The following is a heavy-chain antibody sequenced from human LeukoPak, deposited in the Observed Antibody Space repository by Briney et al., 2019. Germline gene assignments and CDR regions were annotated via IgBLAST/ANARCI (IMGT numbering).Heavy chain of an antibody. CDR2: IIPILGIA. V-gene: IGHV1-69*04. CDR1: GGTFSSYA. Sequence: GASVKVSCKASGGTFSSYAISWGRQAPGQGLEWMGRIIPILGIANYAQKVQGRVTITTDKSTSTAYMELSSLRSEDTAVYYCARDLGATDYWGQGTLVTVSS. D-gene: IGHD1-26*01. CDR3: ARDLGATDY. J-gene: IGHJ4*02.